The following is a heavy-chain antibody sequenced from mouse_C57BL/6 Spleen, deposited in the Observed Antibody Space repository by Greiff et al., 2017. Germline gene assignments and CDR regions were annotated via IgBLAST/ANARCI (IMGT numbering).Heavy chain of an antibody. CDR2: IDPSDSYT. CDR3: ARGGSSFWYFDV. D-gene: IGHD1-1*01. V-gene: IGHV1-50*01. J-gene: IGHJ1*03. Sequence: QVQLQQPGAELVKPGASVKLSCKASGYTFTSYWMQWAKQRPGQGLEWIGEIDPSDSYTNYNQKFKGKATLTVDTSSSTAYMQLSSLTSEDSAVYYCARGGSSFWYFDVWGTGTTVTVSS. CDR1: GYTFTSYW.